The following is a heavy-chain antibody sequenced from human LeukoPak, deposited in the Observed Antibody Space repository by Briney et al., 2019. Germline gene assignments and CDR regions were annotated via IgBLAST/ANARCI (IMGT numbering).Heavy chain of an antibody. CDR1: GFTFSSFG. V-gene: IGHV3-30*18. CDR2: ISFHGKIT. Sequence: GGSLRLSCVASGFTFSSFGMHWVRQAPGKGLEWVAIISFHGKITYYTDSVKGRFTISRDNSKDTLYLQMSSLRPEDTAVYYCAKDSYYSGSPIEKWGQGTMVTVSS. J-gene: IGHJ3*01. D-gene: IGHD1-26*01. CDR3: AKDSYYSGSPIEK.